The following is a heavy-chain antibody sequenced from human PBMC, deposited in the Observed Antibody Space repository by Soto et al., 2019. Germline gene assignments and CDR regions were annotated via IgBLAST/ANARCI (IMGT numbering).Heavy chain of an antibody. J-gene: IGHJ5*02. D-gene: IGHD3-3*01. CDR1: GYTFTSYY. Sequence: GASVKVSCKASGYTFTSYYMHWVRQAPGQGLEWMGIINPSGGSTSYAQKFQGRVTMTRDTSTSTVYMELSSLRSEDTAVYYCARAFTITIFGVVITSWFDPWGQGTLVTVSS. V-gene: IGHV1-46*01. CDR3: ARAFTITIFGVVITSWFDP. CDR2: INPSGGST.